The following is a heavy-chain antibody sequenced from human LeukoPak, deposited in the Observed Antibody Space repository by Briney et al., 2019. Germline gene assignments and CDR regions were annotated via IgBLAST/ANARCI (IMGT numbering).Heavy chain of an antibody. CDR2: ISSSSSYI. J-gene: IGHJ6*02. D-gene: IGHD4-23*01. Sequence: GGSLRLSCAASGFTFSSYSMNWVRQAPGKGLEWVSSISSSSSYIYYADSVKGRFTISRENAKNSLYLQMNSLRAEDTAVYYCARDGGALVHDYGGNSGGVYGMDVWGQGPTVTVSS. V-gene: IGHV3-21*01. CDR3: ARDGGALVHDYGGNSGGVYGMDV. CDR1: GFTFSSYS.